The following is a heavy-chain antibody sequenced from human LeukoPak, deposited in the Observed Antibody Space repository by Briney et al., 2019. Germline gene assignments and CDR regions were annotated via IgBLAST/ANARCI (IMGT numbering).Heavy chain of an antibody. CDR3: ARASSGAIYYYGMDV. J-gene: IGHJ6*02. V-gene: IGHV4-59*01. D-gene: IGHD3-10*01. Sequence: NSSETLSLTCTISGGPISRSYWTWVRQVPGKGLEWIGCIFNSGSTLYNPSLKSRVTISEDTSRSQFSLKLSSVTAADTAVYYCARASSGAIYYYGMDVWGQGTTVTVSS. CDR1: GGPISRSY. CDR2: IFNSGST.